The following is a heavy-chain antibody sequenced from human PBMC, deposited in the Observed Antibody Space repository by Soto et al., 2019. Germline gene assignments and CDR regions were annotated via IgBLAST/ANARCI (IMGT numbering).Heavy chain of an antibody. D-gene: IGHD1-26*01. CDR1: GYTFFSYG. CDR3: ARLVGPTSSDNWFDP. CDR2: VSGYNGHT. Sequence: QVKLEQSGAEVKKPGASVKVSCKASGYTFFSYGITWVRQAPGQGLEWMGWVSGYNGHTNYAQKFQGRVTMTRDISTTTADMELRNLRSDDTAVYYCARLVGPTSSDNWFDPWGQGTLVTVSS. V-gene: IGHV1-18*01. J-gene: IGHJ5*02.